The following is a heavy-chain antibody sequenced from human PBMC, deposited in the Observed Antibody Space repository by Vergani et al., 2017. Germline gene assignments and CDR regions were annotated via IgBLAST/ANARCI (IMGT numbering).Heavy chain of an antibody. J-gene: IGHJ4*02. CDR3: ARGGWEPYYFDY. Sequence: QLQLQESGPGLVKPSETLSLTCTVSGGSISSSSYYWGWIRQPPGKGLEWIGSIYYSGSTYYNPSLKSRVTISVDTSKNQFSLKLSSVTAADTAVYYCARGGWEPYYFDYWGQGTLVTVSS. D-gene: IGHD1-26*01. CDR1: GGSISSSSYY. CDR2: IYYSGST. V-gene: IGHV4-39*01.